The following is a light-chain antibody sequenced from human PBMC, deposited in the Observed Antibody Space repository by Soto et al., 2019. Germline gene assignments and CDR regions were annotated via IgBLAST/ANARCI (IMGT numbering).Light chain of an antibody. J-gene: IGLJ2*01. Sequence: QSVLTQPASVSGSPGQSITISCTGTSSDVGAYNFVSWYQQVPGNAPKLMIYEVNNRPSGVSNRFSGSRSGNTASLTISGLKAEDEADYYCTSYTGSSTLVLFGGGTKVTVL. CDR1: SSDVGAYNF. CDR3: TSYTGSSTLVL. V-gene: IGLV2-14*01. CDR2: EVN.